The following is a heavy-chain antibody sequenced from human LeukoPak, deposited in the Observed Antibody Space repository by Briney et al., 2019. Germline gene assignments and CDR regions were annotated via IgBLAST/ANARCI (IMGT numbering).Heavy chain of an antibody. CDR3: ARGGSGWFGRTDY. J-gene: IGHJ4*02. D-gene: IGHD6-19*01. V-gene: IGHV3-11*01. CDR2: ISSSGSTI. CDR1: GFTFSDYY. Sequence: GGSLRLSCAASGFTFSDYYMSWIRQAPGKGLEWVSYISSSGSTIYYADSVKGRLTISRDNAKNSLYLQMNNLRADDTALYYCARGGSGWFGRTDYWGQGTLVTVSS.